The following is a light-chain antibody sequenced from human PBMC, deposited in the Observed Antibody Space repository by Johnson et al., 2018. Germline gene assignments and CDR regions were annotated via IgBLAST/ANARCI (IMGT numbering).Light chain of an antibody. CDR1: SSNIGNNY. J-gene: IGLJ1*01. V-gene: IGLV1-51*02. CDR2: ENN. Sequence: QSVLTQPPSVSAAPGQKVTIYCSGSSSNIGNNYVSWYQQLPGTAPKLLIYENNKRPSGIPDRFSGSKSGTSATLGITGLQTGAEADYYCGTWDSSLSAGNVFATGTKLSVL. CDR3: GTWDSSLSAGNV.